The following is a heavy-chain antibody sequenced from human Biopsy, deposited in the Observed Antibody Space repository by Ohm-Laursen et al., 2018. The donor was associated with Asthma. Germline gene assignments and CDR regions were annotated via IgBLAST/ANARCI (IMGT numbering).Heavy chain of an antibody. V-gene: IGHV3-30-3*01. D-gene: IGHD3-9*01. CDR1: GFTFSSYA. Sequence: SLRLSCAASGFTFSSYAMHWVRQAPGKGLEWVAVISYDGSNKYYADSVKGRFTISRDNSKNTLYLQMNSLRAEDTAVYYCAKAERYFDWCWFDPWGQGTLVTVSS. CDR3: AKAERYFDWCWFDP. J-gene: IGHJ5*02. CDR2: ISYDGSNK.